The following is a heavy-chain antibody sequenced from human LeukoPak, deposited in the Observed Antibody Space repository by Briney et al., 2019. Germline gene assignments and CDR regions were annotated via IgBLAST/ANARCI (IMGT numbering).Heavy chain of an antibody. V-gene: IGHV3-11*04. CDR1: GFTFSDYY. D-gene: IGHD2-8*01. CDR3: AREANGPRGTDFDY. J-gene: IGHJ4*02. Sequence: GRSLRLSCAASGFTFSDYYMSWIRQAPGKGLEWVSYISSSGSTIYYADSVKGRFTICRDNDKNSLYLQMNSLRAEDTAVYYCAREANGPRGTDFDYWGQGTLVTVSS. CDR2: ISSSGSTI.